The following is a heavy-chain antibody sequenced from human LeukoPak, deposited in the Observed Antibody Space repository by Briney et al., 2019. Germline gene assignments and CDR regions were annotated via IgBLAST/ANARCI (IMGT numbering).Heavy chain of an antibody. CDR2: IYYSGST. D-gene: IGHD3-3*01. J-gene: IGHJ5*02. Sequence: PSETLSLTCTVSGGSISSSSYYWGWIRQPPGKGLEWIGSIYYSGSTYYNPSLKSRVTISVDTSKNQFSLKLSSVTAADTAVYYCARSPWSGSLIPFDPWGQGTLVTVSS. CDR3: ARSPWSGSLIPFDP. CDR1: GGSISSSSYY. V-gene: IGHV4-39*07.